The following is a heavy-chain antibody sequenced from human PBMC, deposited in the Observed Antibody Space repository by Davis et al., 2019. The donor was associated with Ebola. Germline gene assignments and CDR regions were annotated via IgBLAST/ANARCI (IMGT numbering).Heavy chain of an antibody. CDR1: GFTFSSYW. D-gene: IGHD4-11*01. J-gene: IGHJ6*02. CDR3: ARVAVIRGENYGMDV. V-gene: IGHV3-7*03. Sequence: GESLKISCAASGFTFSSYWMSWVRQAPGKGLEWVANIKQDGSEKYYVDSVKGRFTISRDNAKNSLYLQMNSLRAEDTAVFYCARVAVIRGENYGMDVWGQGTTVTVSS. CDR2: IKQDGSEK.